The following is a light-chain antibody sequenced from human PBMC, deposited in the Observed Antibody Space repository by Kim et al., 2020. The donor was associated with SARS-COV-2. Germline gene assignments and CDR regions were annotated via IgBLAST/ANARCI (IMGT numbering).Light chain of an antibody. J-gene: IGLJ3*02. CDR2: DVS. V-gene: IGLV2-14*04. CDR3: SSYTSSSWV. CDR1: NSDVGGYNY. Sequence: PGQSITSACTGTNSDVGGYNYVSWYQQHPGKAPELMIYDVSKRPSGVSKRVSGSESGNTASLTISGLQAEDEADYYCSSYTSSSWVFGGGTQLTVL.